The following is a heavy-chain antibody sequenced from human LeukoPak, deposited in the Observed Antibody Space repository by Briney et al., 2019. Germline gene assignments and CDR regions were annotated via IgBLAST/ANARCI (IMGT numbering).Heavy chain of an antibody. CDR2: IIPIFGTA. CDR3: ARGRPVAGIECFDY. D-gene: IGHD6-19*01. J-gene: IGHJ4*02. CDR1: GGTFSSYA. V-gene: IGHV1-69*13. Sequence: SVKVSCKACGGTFSSYAISWVRQAPGQGLEWMGGIIPIFGTANYAQKFQGRVTITADESTSTAYMELSSLRSEDTAVYYCARGRPVAGIECFDYWGQGTLVTVSS.